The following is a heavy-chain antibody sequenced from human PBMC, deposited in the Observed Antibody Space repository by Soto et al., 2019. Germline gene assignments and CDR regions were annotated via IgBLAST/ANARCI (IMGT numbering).Heavy chain of an antibody. CDR3: ARVRNHREVVGQYRSWELLEFNY. D-gene: IGHD1-26*01. CDR2: IIPIFGTA. V-gene: IGHV1-69*01. Sequence: QVQLVQSGAEVKKPGSSVKVSCKASGGTFSSYAISWVRQAPGQGLEWMGGIIPIFGTANYAQTFQGRVTITADESTSRAYMELSSLRSEDTAVYYCARVRNHREVVGQYRSWELLEFNYWGQRTLVTVSS. J-gene: IGHJ4*02. CDR1: GGTFSSYA.